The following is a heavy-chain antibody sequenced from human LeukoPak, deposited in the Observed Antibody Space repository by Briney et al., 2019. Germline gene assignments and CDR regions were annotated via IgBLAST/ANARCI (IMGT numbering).Heavy chain of an antibody. D-gene: IGHD2-2*02. V-gene: IGHV4-34*01. CDR3: ARGRSPYCSSASCYRKFFDY. CDR2: INHSGST. J-gene: IGHJ4*02. CDR1: GGSFSGYY. Sequence: SETLSLTCAVYGGSFSGYYWSWIRQPPGKGLEWIGEINHSGSTNYNPSLKSRVPISVDTSKNQFSLKLSSVTAADTAVHYCARGRSPYCSSASCYRKFFDYWGQGTLVTVSS.